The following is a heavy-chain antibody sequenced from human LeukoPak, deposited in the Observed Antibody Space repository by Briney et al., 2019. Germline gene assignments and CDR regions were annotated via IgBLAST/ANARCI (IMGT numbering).Heavy chain of an antibody. V-gene: IGHV4-59*08. Sequence: SESLSLTCTVSGGSISSYYWTWIRQPPGKGLEWIGYIYSSGSTNYNPSLKSRITISVDTSRNQFSLKLSSVTAADTAVYYCARRIGATIRANWFDPWGQGTLVTVSS. CDR3: ARRIGATIRANWFDP. D-gene: IGHD5-12*01. J-gene: IGHJ5*02. CDR2: IYSSGST. CDR1: GGSISSYY.